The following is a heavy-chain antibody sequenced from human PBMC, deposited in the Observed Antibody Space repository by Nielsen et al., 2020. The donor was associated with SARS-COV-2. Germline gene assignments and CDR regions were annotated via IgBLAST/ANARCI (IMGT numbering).Heavy chain of an antibody. V-gene: IGHV3-9*01. CDR3: ATQDIGDY. CDR1: GFTFDDYA. J-gene: IGHJ4*02. CDR2: ISWNSGSI. Sequence: GGSLRLSCAASGFTFDDYAMHWVRQAPGKGLERVSGISWNSGSIGYADSVKGRFTISRDNAKNSLYLQMNSLRAEDTALYYCATQDIGDYWGQGTLVTVSS. D-gene: IGHD2-15*01.